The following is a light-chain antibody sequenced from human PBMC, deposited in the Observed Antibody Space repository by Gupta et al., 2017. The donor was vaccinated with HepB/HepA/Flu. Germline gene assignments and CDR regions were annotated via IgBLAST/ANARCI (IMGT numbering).Light chain of an antibody. CDR3: QQHSNWAPLT. J-gene: IGKJ4*01. V-gene: IGKV3-11*01. CDR1: QSLCSY. Sequence: IVFTQPPATLSLSPGERTTRSCAASQSLCSYLAWYQQKPCQPPRLLIYDAANRGTGIPARFSGSGGGTDVTLTISSRVQEDFAVYYCQQHSNWAPLTFGGGTKVEIK. CDR2: DAA.